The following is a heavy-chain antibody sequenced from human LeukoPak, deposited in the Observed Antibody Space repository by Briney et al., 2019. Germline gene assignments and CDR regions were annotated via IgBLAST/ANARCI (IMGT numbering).Heavy chain of an antibody. CDR2: IYHSGST. D-gene: IGHD1-26*01. V-gene: IGHV4-30-2*02. CDR1: GGSISSGGYS. Sequence: SETLSLTCAVSGGSISSGGYSWSWIRQPPGKGLEWIGYIYHSGSTYYNPSLKSRVTISVDRSKNQFSLRLSSVTAADTAVYYCVRDRELGYWGQGTLVTVSS. J-gene: IGHJ4*02. CDR3: VRDRELGY.